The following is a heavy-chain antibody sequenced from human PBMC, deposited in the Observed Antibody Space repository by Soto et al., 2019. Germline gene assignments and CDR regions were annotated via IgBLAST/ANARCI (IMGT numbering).Heavy chain of an antibody. Sequence: GASVKVSCKASGYTFTSCGISWVRQAPGQGLEWMGWVSAYNGNTNYAQKLQGRVTMTTDTSTSTAYMELRSLRSDDTAVYYCARVAXYSSSWYGPHYYYGMDVWGQGTTVTVSS. CDR1: GYTFTSCG. CDR2: VSAYNGNT. J-gene: IGHJ6*02. V-gene: IGHV1-18*04. D-gene: IGHD6-13*01. CDR3: ARVAXYSSSWYGPHYYYGMDV.